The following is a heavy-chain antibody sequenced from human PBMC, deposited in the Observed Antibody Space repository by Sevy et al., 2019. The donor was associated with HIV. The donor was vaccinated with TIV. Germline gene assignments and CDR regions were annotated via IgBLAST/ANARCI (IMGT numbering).Heavy chain of an antibody. CDR3: ARTGGSGSYYPHYFDY. CDR1: GFTFSSYW. D-gene: IGHD3-10*01. CDR2: IKQDGSEK. Sequence: GGSLRLSCAASGFTFSSYWMSWVRQAPGKGLEWVANIKQDGSEKYYVDSVKGRFTISRDNAKNSLYLQMNSLRAEDTAVDYCARTGGSGSYYPHYFDYWGQGTLVTVSS. V-gene: IGHV3-7*01. J-gene: IGHJ4*02.